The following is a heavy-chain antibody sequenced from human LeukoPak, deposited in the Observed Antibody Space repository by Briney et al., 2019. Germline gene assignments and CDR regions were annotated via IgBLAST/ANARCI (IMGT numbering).Heavy chain of an antibody. CDR1: GGSISSYY. Sequence: PSETLSLTCTVSGGSISSYYWSWIRQPPGKGLEWIGYIYYSGSTNYNPSLKSRVTISVDTSKNQFSLKLSSVTAADTAVYYCARSPLGCSVPSDDYWGQGTLVTVSS. V-gene: IGHV4-59*01. CDR3: ARSPLGCSVPSDDY. CDR2: IYYSGST. J-gene: IGHJ4*02. D-gene: IGHD5/OR15-5a*01.